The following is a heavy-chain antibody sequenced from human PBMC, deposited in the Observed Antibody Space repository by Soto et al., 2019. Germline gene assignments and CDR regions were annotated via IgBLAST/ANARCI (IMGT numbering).Heavy chain of an antibody. CDR3: ARGPYYDFWSGYYYSDYMDV. J-gene: IGHJ6*03. V-gene: IGHV1-8*01. CDR1: GYTFTSYD. Sequence: ASVKVSCKASGYTFTSYDINWVRQATGQGLEWMGWMNPNSGNTGYAQKSQGRVTMTRNTSIGTAYMELSSLRSEDTAVYYCARGPYYDFWSGYYYSDYMDVWGKGTTVTVSS. CDR2: MNPNSGNT. D-gene: IGHD3-3*01.